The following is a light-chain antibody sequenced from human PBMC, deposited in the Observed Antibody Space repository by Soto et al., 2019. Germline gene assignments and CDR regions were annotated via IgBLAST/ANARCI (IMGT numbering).Light chain of an antibody. J-gene: IGKJ1*01. CDR3: QQYNNWPRT. CDR2: GAS. Sequence: EIVMTQSPATLSVSPGEGATLSCRASQRIRNNLAWYQQKVGQAPRLLIYGASTRATGVPARFSGGGSGTEFTLTISSLQSEDFAVYYCQQYNNWPRTFGQGTKVDIK. V-gene: IGKV3-15*01. CDR1: QRIRNN.